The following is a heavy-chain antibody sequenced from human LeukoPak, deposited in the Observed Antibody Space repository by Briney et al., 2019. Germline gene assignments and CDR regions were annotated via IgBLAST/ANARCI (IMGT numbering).Heavy chain of an antibody. D-gene: IGHD3-22*01. CDR2: IKQDGSEK. V-gene: IGHV3-7*01. CDR3: ARAYDSSGPLEIDP. Sequence: GGSLRLSCAASGFTFSNYWMSWVRQAPGKGLEWVANIKQDGSEKYYVDSVKGRFTISRDNAKNSLYLQMNSLRAEDTAVYYCARAYDSSGPLEIDPWGQGTLVTVSS. CDR1: GFTFSNYW. J-gene: IGHJ5*02.